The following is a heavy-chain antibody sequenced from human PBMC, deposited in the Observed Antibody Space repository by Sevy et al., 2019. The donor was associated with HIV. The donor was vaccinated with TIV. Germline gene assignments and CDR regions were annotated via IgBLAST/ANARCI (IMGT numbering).Heavy chain of an antibody. J-gene: IGHJ4*02. CDR2: IQYDGSNK. V-gene: IGHV3-30*02. D-gene: IGHD3-10*01. CDR3: VKEGGGAGGDH. Sequence: GGSLRLSCAASGFSFSSYGMHWVRQAPGKGLEWMSYIQYDGSNKDYADSVKGRFTISRDNSKNTLYLQMNSLGVEDTAVFYCVKEGGGAGGDHWGQGTLVTVSS. CDR1: GFSFSSYG.